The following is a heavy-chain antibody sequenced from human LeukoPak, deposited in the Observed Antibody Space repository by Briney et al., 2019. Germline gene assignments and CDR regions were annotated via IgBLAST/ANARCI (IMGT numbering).Heavy chain of an antibody. Sequence: GASVKVSCKASGYTFTSYGISWVRQAPGQGLEWMGWISAYNGNTNYAQKLQGRVTMTTDTSTSTAYMELRSLRSDDTAVYYCARVGCSSTSCWYNWFDPWGQGTLVTVSS. CDR1: GYTFTSYG. J-gene: IGHJ5*02. D-gene: IGHD2-2*01. CDR2: ISAYNGNT. V-gene: IGHV1-18*01. CDR3: ARVGCSSTSCWYNWFDP.